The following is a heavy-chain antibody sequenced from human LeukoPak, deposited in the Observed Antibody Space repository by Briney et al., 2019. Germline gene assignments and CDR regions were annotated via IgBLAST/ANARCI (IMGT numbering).Heavy chain of an antibody. CDR3: ARGSSNTWGLWFDP. D-gene: IGHD2-2*01. Sequence: SETLSLTCTVSGGSIKNYYWSWIRQPPGKGLEWIGYIYNSGSSNYNPSLRSRVTISVDTSKNQFSLKLSSVTAADTAVYYCARGSSNTWGLWFDPWGQGTLVTVSS. J-gene: IGHJ5*02. V-gene: IGHV4-59*01. CDR1: GGSIKNYY. CDR2: IYNSGSS.